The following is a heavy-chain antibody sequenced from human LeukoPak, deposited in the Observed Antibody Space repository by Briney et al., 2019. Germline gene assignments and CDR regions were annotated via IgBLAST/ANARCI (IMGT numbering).Heavy chain of an antibody. CDR3: AKDGVLWFGELLYVYYFDY. CDR2: ISYDGSNK. Sequence: GGSLRLSCAASGFTFSSYGMHWVRQAPGKGLEWVAVISYDGSNKYYADSVKGRFTISRDNSKNTLYLQMNSLRAEDTAVYYCAKDGVLWFGELLYVYYFDYWGQGTLVTVSS. V-gene: IGHV3-30*18. D-gene: IGHD3-10*01. J-gene: IGHJ4*02. CDR1: GFTFSSYG.